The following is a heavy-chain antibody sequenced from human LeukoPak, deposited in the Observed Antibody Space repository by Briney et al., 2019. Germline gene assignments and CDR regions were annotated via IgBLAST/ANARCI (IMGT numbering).Heavy chain of an antibody. V-gene: IGHV4-34*01. CDR3: ARLLPLQGGDV. D-gene: IGHD2-15*01. Sequence: SETQSLTCAVYGASLTGYYWSWFRQPPGKGLEWIGEINHSGGTNYNPSLKSRVTTSLDTSNNQFSLKLNSVTAADTAVYYCARLLPLQGGDVWGQGTTVTVSS. CDR1: GASLTGYY. CDR2: INHSGGT. J-gene: IGHJ6*02.